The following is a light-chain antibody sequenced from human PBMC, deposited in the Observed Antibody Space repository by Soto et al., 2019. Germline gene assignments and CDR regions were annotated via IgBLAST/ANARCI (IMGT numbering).Light chain of an antibody. CDR2: EVN. CDR3: TSYAGGNNV. Sequence: QSALTQPPSASGSPGQSVTISCTGSSSDVGGYNYVSWYQQHPGKVPKLMVYEVNKRPSGVPDRFSGSKSGNTASLTVSGLQGEDEDDYYCTSYAGGNNVFGTGTKVTVL. CDR1: SSDVGGYNY. J-gene: IGLJ1*01. V-gene: IGLV2-8*01.